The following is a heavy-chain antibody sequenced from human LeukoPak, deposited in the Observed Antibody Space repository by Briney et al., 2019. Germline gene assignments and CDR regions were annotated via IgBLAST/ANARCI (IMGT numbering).Heavy chain of an antibody. V-gene: IGHV1-2*06. CDR2: INPNSGGT. CDR1: RYTFTCYY. CDR3: ARDRGGWYGY. J-gene: IGHJ4*02. D-gene: IGHD6-19*01. Sequence: ASVKVSCKACRYTFTCYYMHWVRQAPGQELEGMGRINPNSGGTNYAQKFQGRVTMTRDTSISTAYMELSRLRSDDTAVYYCARDRGGWYGYWGQGTLVTVSS.